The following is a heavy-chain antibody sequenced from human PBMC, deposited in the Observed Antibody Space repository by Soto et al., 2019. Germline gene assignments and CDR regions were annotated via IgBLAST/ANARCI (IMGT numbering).Heavy chain of an antibody. Sequence: GGSLRLSCAASGFTFSDYYMSWIRQAPGKGLEWVSYISSSGSTIYYADSVKGRFTISRDNAKNSLYLQMNSLRAEDTAVYYCARDERYCSSTSCYADYYYYYMDVWGKGTTVTVSS. J-gene: IGHJ6*03. V-gene: IGHV3-11*01. CDR3: ARDERYCSSTSCYADYYYYYMDV. D-gene: IGHD2-2*01. CDR1: GFTFSDYY. CDR2: ISSSGSTI.